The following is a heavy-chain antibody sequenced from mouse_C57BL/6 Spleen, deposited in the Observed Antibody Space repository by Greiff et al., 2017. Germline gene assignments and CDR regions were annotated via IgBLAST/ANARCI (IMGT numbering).Heavy chain of an antibody. CDR1: GYTFTSYW. Sequence: QVQLQQPGAELVKPGASVKLSCKASGYTFTSYWMHWVKQRPGQGLEWIGIIHPNSGGANYNEKFKSKATLTVDKSSSTAYMQLARLTSEDSAVYCSASAGYYFDYWGQGTTLTVSS. CDR3: ASAGYYFDY. CDR2: IHPNSGGA. D-gene: IGHD2-2*01. V-gene: IGHV1-64*01. J-gene: IGHJ2*01.